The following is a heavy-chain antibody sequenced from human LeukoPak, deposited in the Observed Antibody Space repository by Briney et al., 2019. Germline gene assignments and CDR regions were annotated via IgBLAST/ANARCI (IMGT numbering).Heavy chain of an antibody. V-gene: IGHV3-30*02. CDR2: IRYDGSNK. D-gene: IGHD5-18*01. Sequence: GGSLRLSCSASGFSFSSYGMHWVRQAPGKGLEWVAFIRYDGSNKYYADSVKGRFTISRDNSKNTLYLQMNSLRAEDTAVYYCAKEDGDSYGIYYYYYMDVWGKGTTVTVSS. J-gene: IGHJ6*03. CDR1: GFSFSSYG. CDR3: AKEDGDSYGIYYYYYMDV.